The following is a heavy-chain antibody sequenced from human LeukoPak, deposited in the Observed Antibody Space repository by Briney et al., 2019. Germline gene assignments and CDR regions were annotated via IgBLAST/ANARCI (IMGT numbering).Heavy chain of an antibody. J-gene: IGHJ4*02. CDR1: GDSVSSNSAA. D-gene: IGHD7-27*01. Sequence: SQTLSLTCAISGDSVSSNSAAWGWIRQSPSRGLEWLGRTYYRSGWYNDYALSVESRITISPVTSKNQVSLQLTSVTPEDTAVYYCSRDLAWGPADYWGQGTLVTVSS. CDR3: SRDLAWGPADY. V-gene: IGHV6-1*01. CDR2: TYYRSGWYN.